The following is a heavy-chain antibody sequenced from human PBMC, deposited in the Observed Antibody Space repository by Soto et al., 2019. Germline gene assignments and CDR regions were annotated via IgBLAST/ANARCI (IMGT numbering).Heavy chain of an antibody. V-gene: IGHV4-39*01. Sequence: QLQLQESGPGLVKPSETLCLICAVSGGSISSRGYYWGWIRQPPGKGLEWIGTIYYSGSTYYNPSLKSRVTISVDTSKNQFSLKLSSVTAADSAVYYCATSNWFDPWGQGTLVTVSS. CDR3: ATSNWFDP. CDR2: IYYSGST. CDR1: GGSISSRGYY. J-gene: IGHJ5*02.